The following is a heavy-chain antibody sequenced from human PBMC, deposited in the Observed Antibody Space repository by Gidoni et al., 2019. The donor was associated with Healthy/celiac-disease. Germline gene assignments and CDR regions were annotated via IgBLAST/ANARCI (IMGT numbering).Heavy chain of an antibody. CDR2: ISWNSGSI. CDR1: GFTFDDYA. J-gene: IGHJ4*02. CDR3: AKGITIGGDYGGLAN. V-gene: IGHV3-9*01. Sequence: EVQLVESGGGLVQHGRSLRLSCAASGFTFDDYAMHWVRQAPGKGLEGVSGISWNSGSIGYADSVKGRFTISRDNAKNSLYLQMNSLRAEDTALYYCAKGITIGGDYGGLANWGQGTLVTVSS. D-gene: IGHD4-17*01.